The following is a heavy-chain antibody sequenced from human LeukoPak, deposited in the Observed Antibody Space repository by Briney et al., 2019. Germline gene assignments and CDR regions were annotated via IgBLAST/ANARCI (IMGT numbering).Heavy chain of an antibody. CDR3: ARSQTVVVAATSGY. CDR1: GFTFSDYY. CDR2: ISSSSSYT. J-gene: IGHJ4*02. V-gene: IGHV3-11*03. Sequence: GGSLRLSCVASGFTFSDYYMSWIRQAPGKGLEWVSYISSSSSYTNYADSVKGRFTISRDNAKNSLYLQMNSLRAEDTAVYYCARSQTVVVAATSGYWGQGTLVTVSS. D-gene: IGHD2-15*01.